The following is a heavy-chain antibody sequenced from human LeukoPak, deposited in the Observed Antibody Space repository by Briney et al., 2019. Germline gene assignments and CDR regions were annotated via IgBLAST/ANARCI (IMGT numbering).Heavy chain of an antibody. J-gene: IGHJ4*02. CDR3: AGGGERSGYHGY. V-gene: IGHV1-69*13. CDR1: GGTFSSYA. D-gene: IGHD3-3*01. Sequence: GASVKVSCKASGGTFSSYAISWVRQAPGQGLEWMGGIIPIFGTANYAQKFQGRVTITADESTSTAYMELRSLRSDDTAVYYCAGGGERSGYHGYWGQGTLVTVSS. CDR2: IIPIFGTA.